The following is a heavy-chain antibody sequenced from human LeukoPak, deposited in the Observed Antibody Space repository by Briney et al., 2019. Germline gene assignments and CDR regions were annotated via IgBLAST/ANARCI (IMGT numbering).Heavy chain of an antibody. CDR2: ISGSGGST. Sequence: GGSLRLSCAASGFTFSSYAMSWVRQAPGKGLEWVSAISGSGGSTYYADSVKGRFTISRDNSKNTLILQMTSLRAEDPAEYSCPKFGQGCPTWSDPGAKEPWSPSPQ. CDR3: PKFGQGCPTWSDP. V-gene: IGHV3-23*01. D-gene: IGHD2-2*01. CDR1: GFTFSSYA. J-gene: IGHJ5*02.